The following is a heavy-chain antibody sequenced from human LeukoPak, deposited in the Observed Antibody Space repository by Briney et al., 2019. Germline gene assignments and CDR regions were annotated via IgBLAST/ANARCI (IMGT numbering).Heavy chain of an antibody. J-gene: IGHJ4*02. CDR1: GFTFSPFT. CDR3: AKGGGWLYYFDY. V-gene: IGHV3-23*01. Sequence: GGSLRLSCAASGFTFSPFTMNWVRQAPGKGLEWVSGISGWDSSTYYADFVKGRFTISRDNSKNTLYLQMNSLRADDTAVYYCAKGGGWLYYFDYWGQGTLVTVSS. D-gene: IGHD2-15*01. CDR2: ISGWDSST.